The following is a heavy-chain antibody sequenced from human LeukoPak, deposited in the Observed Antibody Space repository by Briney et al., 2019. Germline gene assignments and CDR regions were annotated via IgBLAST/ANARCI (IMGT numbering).Heavy chain of an antibody. Sequence: SETLSLTCTVSGVSITNTGYHWVWIRQPPGKGLEWIGSIYYSGTTYYSPSLKSRVTMSVDKAKNQFSLKLSSVTAADMAVYYCAGSGGYCSSTSCYVYYFDSWGQGSLVTVSS. CDR2: IYYSGTT. CDR3: AGSGGYCSSTSCYVYYFDS. D-gene: IGHD2-2*01. CDR1: GVSITNTGYH. J-gene: IGHJ4*02. V-gene: IGHV4-39*01.